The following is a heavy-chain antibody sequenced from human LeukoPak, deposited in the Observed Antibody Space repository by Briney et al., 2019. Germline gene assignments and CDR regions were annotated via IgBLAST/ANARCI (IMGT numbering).Heavy chain of an antibody. Sequence: GESLKISCKDSGHSFTNYWFGWVRQKPGKGLEWMGIIYPRDSDTRYSPSFQGQVNISADKSISTAYLQWSSLKASDTAMYYCARSRSSFPYYYYVDVWGEGTMVTVSS. CDR2: IYPRDSDT. CDR3: ARSRSSFPYYYYVDV. V-gene: IGHV5-51*01. J-gene: IGHJ6*03. CDR1: GHSFTNYW.